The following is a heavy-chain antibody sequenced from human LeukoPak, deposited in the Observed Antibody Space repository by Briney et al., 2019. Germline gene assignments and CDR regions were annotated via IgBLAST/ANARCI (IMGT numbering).Heavy chain of an antibody. CDR1: GYTFTSYD. CDR2: MNPNSGNT. CDR3: ARGPPAVGYGLYYYYYYYTGV. V-gene: IGHV1-8*01. J-gene: IGHJ6*03. Sequence: ASVKVSCKASGYTFTSYDINWVRQASGQGLERMGWMNPNSGNTGYAQKFQGSVTMTRNTSISTAYMELSSLRSEDTAVYYCARGPPAVGYGLYYYYYYYTGVWGKGTTVTVSS. D-gene: IGHD3/OR15-3a*01.